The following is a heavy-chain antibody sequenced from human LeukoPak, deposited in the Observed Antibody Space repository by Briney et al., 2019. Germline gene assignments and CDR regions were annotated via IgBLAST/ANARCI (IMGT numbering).Heavy chain of an antibody. J-gene: IGHJ4*02. CDR2: IWYDGINN. CDR3: ARDYSRNSFDY. V-gene: IGHV3-33*01. Sequence: PGRSLRLSCAASGFTFSNYDMHGVRQAPGKGLEWVAVIWYDGINNYYADSVKGRFSISRDNSKDALYLQMNSLSAEDTAVYFCARDYSRNSFDYWGQGTLVTVSS. D-gene: IGHD6-13*01. CDR1: GFTFSNYD.